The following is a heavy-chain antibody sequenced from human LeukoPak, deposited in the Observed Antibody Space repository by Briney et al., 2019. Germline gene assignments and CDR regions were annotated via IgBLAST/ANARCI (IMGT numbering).Heavy chain of an antibody. CDR1: GYTFTSYG. CDR2: IIPIFGTA. Sequence: SVKVSCKASGYTFTSYGISWVRQAPGQGLEWMGGIIPIFGTANYAQKFQGRVTITADESTSTAYMELSSLRSEDTAVYYCARDCSGDGCPFDYWGQGTLVTVSS. J-gene: IGHJ4*02. V-gene: IGHV1-69*13. CDR3: ARDCSGDGCPFDY. D-gene: IGHD2-15*01.